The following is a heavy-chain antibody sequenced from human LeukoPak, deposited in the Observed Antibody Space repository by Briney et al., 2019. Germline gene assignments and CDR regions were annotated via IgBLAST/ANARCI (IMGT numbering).Heavy chain of an antibody. CDR2: IYSGGDT. CDR3: SRRAGEYSHPYDY. Sequence: GGSLRLSCTVSGFTVSTNPWSWVRQAPGKGLEWVSFIYSGGDTHYSDSVKGRFTVSRDNSKNTLYLQMNSLRPEDTAIYYCSRRAGEYSHPYDYWGQGTLVTVSS. D-gene: IGHD2-15*01. V-gene: IGHV3-53*01. CDR1: GFTVSTNP. J-gene: IGHJ4*02.